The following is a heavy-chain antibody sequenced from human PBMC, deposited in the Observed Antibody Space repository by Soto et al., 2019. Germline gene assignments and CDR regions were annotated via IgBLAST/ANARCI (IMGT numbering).Heavy chain of an antibody. CDR3: ARRGENWFDP. Sequence: EVQLMDSGGGVLRPGGSLRLSCAASGFIFDDYGMTWVRQVPGKGLEWVSAINWNGGGTGYADSVKGRFTISRDNGKNSLYLQMNSLRVEDTAFYYCARRGENWFDPWGQGTLVTVSS. D-gene: IGHD2-21*01. CDR2: INWNGGGT. J-gene: IGHJ5*02. V-gene: IGHV3-20*04. CDR1: GFIFDDYG.